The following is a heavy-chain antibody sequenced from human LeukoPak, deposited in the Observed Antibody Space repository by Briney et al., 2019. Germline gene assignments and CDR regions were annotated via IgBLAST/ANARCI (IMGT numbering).Heavy chain of an antibody. D-gene: IGHD3-9*01. V-gene: IGHV4-61*02. CDR1: GGSINSRNYY. CDR3: ARGLRYFGWLYES. Sequence: SQTLSLTCTVSGGSINSRNYYWSWIRQPAGKGLEWIGRIDTTGSTNFNPSPKSRVIISVDTPKNQFSLRLSSVTAADTAVYYCARGLRYFGWLYESWGQGSLVTVSS. J-gene: IGHJ5*02. CDR2: IDTTGST.